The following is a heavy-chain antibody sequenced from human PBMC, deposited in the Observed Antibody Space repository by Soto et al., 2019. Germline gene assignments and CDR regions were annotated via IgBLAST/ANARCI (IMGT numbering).Heavy chain of an antibody. V-gene: IGHV4-38-2*01. CDR3: ARVSSYCSSTSCYPAYFDY. CDR2: IYHTGTA. CDR1: GYSISSGHY. J-gene: IGHJ4*02. D-gene: IGHD2-2*01. Sequence: LSLTCAASGYSISSGHYWGWIRQPPGKGLEWIGSIYHTGTAYYNPSLKSRVTISLDTSKNQFSLKLNSVTAADTAVYYCARVSSYCSSTSCYPAYFDYWGQGTLVTVSS.